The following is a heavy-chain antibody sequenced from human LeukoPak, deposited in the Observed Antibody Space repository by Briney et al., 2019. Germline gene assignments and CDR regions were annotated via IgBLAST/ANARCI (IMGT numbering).Heavy chain of an antibody. D-gene: IGHD2-15*01. Sequence: SETLSLTCTVSGGSISSYYWSWIRQTAGKGLEWIGRIYSSGSTNYNPSLKSRVTMSVDTSKNQFSLKLSSVTAADTAVYYCARDPYCSGGSCYLNWFDPWGQGALVTVSS. CDR2: IYSSGST. CDR1: GGSISSYY. V-gene: IGHV4-4*07. J-gene: IGHJ5*02. CDR3: ARDPYCSGGSCYLNWFDP.